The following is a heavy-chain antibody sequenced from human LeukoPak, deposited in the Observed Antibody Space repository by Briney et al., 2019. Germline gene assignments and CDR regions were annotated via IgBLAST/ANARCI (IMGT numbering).Heavy chain of an antibody. CDR3: AKDPSITIFGVVVYYFDY. V-gene: IGHV3-23*01. J-gene: IGHJ4*02. D-gene: IGHD3-3*01. CDR2: ISGSGGST. Sequence: GGSLRLSCAASGFTFSSYAMSWDRQAPGKGLEWVSAISGSGGSTYYADSVKGRFTISRDNSKNTLYLQMNSLRAEDTAVYYCAKDPSITIFGVVVYYFDYWGQGTLVTVSS. CDR1: GFTFSSYA.